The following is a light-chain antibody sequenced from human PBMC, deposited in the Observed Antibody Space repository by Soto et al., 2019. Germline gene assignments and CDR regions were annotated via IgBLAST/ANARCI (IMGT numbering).Light chain of an antibody. CDR1: RGISSS. V-gene: IGKV1-9*01. CDR2: AAS. CDR3: QQIDSYRRT. Sequence: IQLTQSPSSLSSSVGDRVTITCRGGRGISSSLAWYQQTPGKAPNLLISAASTLQTGVPSRFSGSGSGTDFALTISSLQPAAFATYSCQQIDSYRRTFGQGTKVDIK. J-gene: IGKJ1*01.